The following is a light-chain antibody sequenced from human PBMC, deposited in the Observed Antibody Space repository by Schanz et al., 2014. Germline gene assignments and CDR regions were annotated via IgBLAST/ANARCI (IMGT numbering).Light chain of an antibody. Sequence: QSALTQPPSASGSPGQSVTISCTGTSSDVGGYNYVSWYQQHPGKAPQLILYDVNSRPSGVSNRFSGSKSGNTASLTISGLQAEDEADFYCASYTSTSIVVFGGGTKLTVL. V-gene: IGLV2-14*01. CDR3: ASYTSTSIVV. J-gene: IGLJ2*01. CDR2: DVN. CDR1: SSDVGGYNY.